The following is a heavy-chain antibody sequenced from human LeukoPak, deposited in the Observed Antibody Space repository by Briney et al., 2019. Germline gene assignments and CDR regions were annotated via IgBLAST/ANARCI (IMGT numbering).Heavy chain of an antibody. CDR3: ARGGYSFDY. V-gene: IGHV3-7*01. CDR2: LHADGIER. Sequence: GGSLRLSCAASGFTLSRYWMSWVRQAPGKGLEWVARLHADGIERYYVDPVKGRFTISRDNAKNSLHLQMYNLRLDDTAVYYCARGGYSFDYLGQGTLVTVSS. D-gene: IGHD5-12*01. J-gene: IGHJ4*02. CDR1: GFTLSRYW.